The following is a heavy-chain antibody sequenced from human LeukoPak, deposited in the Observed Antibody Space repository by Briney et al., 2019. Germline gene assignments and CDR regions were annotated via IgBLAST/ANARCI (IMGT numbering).Heavy chain of an antibody. V-gene: IGHV3-74*01. CDR1: GFTFSSYW. Sequence: GGSLRLSCAASGFTFSSYWMHWVRQPPGKGLVWVSRINRDGRSTNYADSVKGRFTISRDNSKNTLYLQMNSLRAEDTAVYYCARDLKYYGSSGYYYGAFDYWGQGTLVTVSS. CDR2: INRDGRST. J-gene: IGHJ4*02. CDR3: ARDLKYYGSSGYYYGAFDY. D-gene: IGHD3-22*01.